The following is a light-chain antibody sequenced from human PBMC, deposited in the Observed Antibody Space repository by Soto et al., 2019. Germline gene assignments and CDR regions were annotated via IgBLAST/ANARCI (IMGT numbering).Light chain of an antibody. V-gene: IGKV4-1*01. J-gene: IGKJ1*01. Sequence: PDAPLAFSPGRATTNCNSSQSVLYSSNDKNYLAWYQQKRGQPPRLLIYCASTRDSGVPDRFSGSESGTDFTLTISSLEPEDFAVYYCQQRMTSRWTFGQGTKVDIK. CDR2: CAS. CDR3: QQRMTSRWT. CDR1: QSVLYSSNDKNY.